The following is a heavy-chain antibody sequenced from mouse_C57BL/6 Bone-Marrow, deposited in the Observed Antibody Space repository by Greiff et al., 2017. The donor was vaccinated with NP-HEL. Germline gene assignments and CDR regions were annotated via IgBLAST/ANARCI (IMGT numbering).Heavy chain of an antibody. CDR2: IYPRSGNT. CDR1: GYTFTSYG. V-gene: IGHV1-81*01. J-gene: IGHJ2*01. Sequence: VHLVESGAELARPGASVKLSCKASGYTFTSYGISWVKQRTGQGLEWIGEIYPRSGNTYYNEKFKGKATLTADKSSSTAYMELRSLTSEDSAVYFCASGFITTVVAPYWGQGTTLTVSS. CDR3: ASGFITTVVAPY. D-gene: IGHD1-1*01.